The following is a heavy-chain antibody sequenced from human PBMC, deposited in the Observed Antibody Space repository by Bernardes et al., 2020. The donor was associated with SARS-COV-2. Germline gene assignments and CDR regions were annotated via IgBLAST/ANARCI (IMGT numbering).Heavy chain of an antibody. J-gene: IGHJ2*01. Sequence: SETLSLTCTVSGGSIGSYYWAWIRQPPGKGLEWIGYIYYSGSTNYNPSLKSRVTISVDRSQNQFSLNLSSVTPADTAVYYCARDLSHLVRRGFDLWGRGNLGTVSS. CDR1: GGSIGSYY. D-gene: IGHD3-10*01. CDR3: ARDLSHLVRRGFDL. CDR2: IYYSGST. V-gene: IGHV4-59*01.